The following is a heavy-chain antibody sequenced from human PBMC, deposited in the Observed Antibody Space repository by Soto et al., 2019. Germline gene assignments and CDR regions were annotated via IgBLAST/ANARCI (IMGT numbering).Heavy chain of an antibody. CDR3: ATDILDF. D-gene: IGHD3-9*01. J-gene: IGHJ4*02. CDR1: GFMFSSYW. V-gene: IGHV3-7*05. CDR2: INQNGSER. Sequence: EVELVESGGGLVQPGGSLRLSCAATGFMFSSYWITWVRQAPGKGLEWGANINQNGSERYYVDSVEGRFTISRDNAKNSVFLQMENLRVEDTAMYYCATDILDFWGQGTLVTVSS.